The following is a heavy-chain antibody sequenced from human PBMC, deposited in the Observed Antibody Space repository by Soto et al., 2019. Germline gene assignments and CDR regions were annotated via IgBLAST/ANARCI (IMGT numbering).Heavy chain of an antibody. Sequence: EVQLVESGGGLVQPGRSLRLSCAASGFTFDDYAMHWVRQAPGKGLEWVSGISWTSGSIGYADSVKGRFTISRDNAKNCLYLQMNGLRAEYTALYYCAKEGRIWFGGPSGYFDYWGQGTLVTVSS. CDR3: AKEGRIWFGGPSGYFDY. CDR2: ISWTSGSI. D-gene: IGHD3-10*01. J-gene: IGHJ4*02. V-gene: IGHV3-9*01. CDR1: GFTFDDYA.